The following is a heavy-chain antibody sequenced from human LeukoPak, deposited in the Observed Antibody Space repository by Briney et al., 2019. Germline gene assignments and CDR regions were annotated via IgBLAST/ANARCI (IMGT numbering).Heavy chain of an antibody. CDR3: ARHGRYYDIVTGYYGWFDP. V-gene: IGHV5-51*01. D-gene: IGHD3-9*01. J-gene: IGHJ5*02. CDR1: GYSFTSYW. Sequence: GESLKISCKGSGYSFTSYWIGWVRQMPGKGLEWMGIIYPGDSDTRYSPSFQGQVTISADKSISTAYPQWSSLKASDTAMYYCARHGRYYDIVTGYYGWFDPWGQGTLVTVSS. CDR2: IYPGDSDT.